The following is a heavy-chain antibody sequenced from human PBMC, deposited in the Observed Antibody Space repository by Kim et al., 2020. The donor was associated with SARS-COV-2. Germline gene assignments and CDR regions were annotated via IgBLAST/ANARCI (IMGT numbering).Heavy chain of an antibody. CDR3: ATHLGGGDCCAFDI. CDR1: GYTLTELS. D-gene: IGHD2-21*02. Sequence: ASVKVSCKVSGYTLTELSMHWVRQAPGKGLEWMGGFDPEDGETIYAQKFQGRVTMTEDTSTDTAYMELSSLRSEDTAVYYCATHLGGGDCCAFDIWGQGTMVTVSS. V-gene: IGHV1-24*01. CDR2: FDPEDGET. J-gene: IGHJ3*02.